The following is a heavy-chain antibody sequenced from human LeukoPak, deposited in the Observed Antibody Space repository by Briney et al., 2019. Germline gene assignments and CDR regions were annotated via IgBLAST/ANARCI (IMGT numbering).Heavy chain of an antibody. CDR3: ARRPYYDSSGYYYFDY. Sequence: PSGTLSLTCAVSGGSISSSNWWSWVRQPPGKGLEWIGEIYHSGSTNYNPSLKSRVTISVDKPKNQFSLKLSSVTAADTAVYYCARRPYYDSSGYYYFDYWGQGTLVTVSS. D-gene: IGHD3-22*01. CDR1: GGSISSSNW. V-gene: IGHV4-4*02. J-gene: IGHJ4*02. CDR2: IYHSGST.